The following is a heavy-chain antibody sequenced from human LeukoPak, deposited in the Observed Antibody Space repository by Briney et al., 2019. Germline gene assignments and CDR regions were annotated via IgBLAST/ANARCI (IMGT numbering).Heavy chain of an antibody. J-gene: IGHJ3*02. Sequence: SETLPLTCTVSGGSIISDTDYWGWIRQAPGRGLEWIGSQCYTGKTYYNPSLKSRVTISVDTSKNQISLWLTSVTAADTAVYFCARGRSSGWYGDAFDIWGQGTMVTVSS. D-gene: IGHD6-19*01. CDR1: GGSIISDTDY. CDR3: ARGRSSGWYGDAFDI. CDR2: QCYTGKT. V-gene: IGHV4-39*01.